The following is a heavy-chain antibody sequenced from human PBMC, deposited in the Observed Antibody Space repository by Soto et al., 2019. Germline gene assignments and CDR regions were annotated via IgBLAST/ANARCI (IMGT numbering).Heavy chain of an antibody. V-gene: IGHV1-3*01. D-gene: IGHD3-22*01. CDR2: INAGNGNT. CDR3: ASSRDSSGYYYSFDY. Sequence: ASVKVSCKVSGYTFTSYAMHWVRQAPGQRLEWMGWINAGNGNTKYSQKFQGRVTITRDTSASTAYMELSSLRSEDTAVYYCASSRDSSGYYYSFDYWGQGTLVTVSS. CDR1: GYTFTSYA. J-gene: IGHJ4*02.